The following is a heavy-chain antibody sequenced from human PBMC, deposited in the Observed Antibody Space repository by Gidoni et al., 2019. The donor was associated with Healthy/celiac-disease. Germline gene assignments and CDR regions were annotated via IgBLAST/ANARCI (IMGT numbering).Heavy chain of an antibody. CDR2: TYHSGST. CDR1: GYSILRGYY. CDR3: ASEYFVPGGPSRFDY. D-gene: IGHD3-9*01. J-gene: IGHJ4*02. Sequence: QVQLQESGLGLVKPSATLSLTCAVSGYSILRGYYWGWIRQPPGKGLEWIGSTYHSGSTSYNPSLKSRVTISVDTSKNKFSLKLSSVTAADTAVYYCASEYFVPGGPSRFDYWGQGTLVTVSS. V-gene: IGHV4-38-2*01.